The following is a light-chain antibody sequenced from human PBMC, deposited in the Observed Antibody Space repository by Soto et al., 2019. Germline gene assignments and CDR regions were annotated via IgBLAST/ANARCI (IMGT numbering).Light chain of an antibody. CDR1: SSNIGAGSD. Sequence: QPVLTQPPSVSGAPGQRVTISCTGRSSNIGAGSDVYWYQQLPGTAPKLLIYRDSNRPSGVPDRFSGSKSGTSASLAITGLQAEDEGDYYCQSYDNSLGDFAGFGGGTQLTVL. CDR3: QSYDNSLGDFAG. J-gene: IGLJ7*01. CDR2: RDS. V-gene: IGLV1-40*01.